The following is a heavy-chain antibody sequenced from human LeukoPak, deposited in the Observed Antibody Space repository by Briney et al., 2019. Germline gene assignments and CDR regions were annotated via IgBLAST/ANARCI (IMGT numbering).Heavy chain of an antibody. CDR2: ISGSGGST. D-gene: IGHD6-19*01. CDR3: AKSGSAGSGWFFDY. V-gene: IGHV3-23*01. CDR1: GFTFSSYA. Sequence: AGGSLRLSCAASGFTFSSYAMSWVRQAPGKGLEWVSAISGSGGSTYYADSVKGRFTISRDNSKSTLYLQMNSLRAEDTAVYYCAKSGSAGSGWFFDYWGQGTLVTVSS. J-gene: IGHJ4*02.